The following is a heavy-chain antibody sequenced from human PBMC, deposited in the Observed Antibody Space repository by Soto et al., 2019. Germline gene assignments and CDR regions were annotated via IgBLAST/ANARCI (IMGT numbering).Heavy chain of an antibody. J-gene: IGHJ4*02. CDR1: GGSISSYY. Sequence: SETLSLTCTVSGGSISSYYWSWIRQPPGKGLEWIGYIYYSGSTNYNPSLKSRVTISVDTSKNQFSLKLSSVTAADTAVYYCARSVWGAFDYWGQGTLVTVSS. V-gene: IGHV4-59*01. CDR2: IYYSGST. CDR3: ARSVWGAFDY. D-gene: IGHD3-16*01.